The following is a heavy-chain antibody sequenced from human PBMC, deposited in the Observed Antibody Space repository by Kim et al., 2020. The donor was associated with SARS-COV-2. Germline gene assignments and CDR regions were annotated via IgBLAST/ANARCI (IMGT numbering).Heavy chain of an antibody. V-gene: IGHV3-33*01. Sequence: KYYADSVKGRFTISRDNSKNTLYLQMNSLRAEDTAVYYCAREPTGTVFDYWGQGTLVTVSS. D-gene: IGHD1-1*01. CDR2: K. CDR3: AREPTGTVFDY. J-gene: IGHJ4*02.